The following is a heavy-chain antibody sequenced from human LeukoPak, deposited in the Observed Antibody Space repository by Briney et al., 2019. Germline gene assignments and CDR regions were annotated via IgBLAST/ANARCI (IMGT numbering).Heavy chain of an antibody. CDR3: ARGRAQNEDQWLLQGY. Sequence: ASVKVSCKASGYTFTAYYIHWVRQAPGQGLEWMGWISPNSGGTNYAQKFQGRVTVTRDTSFSTAYMELSGLISDDTAVYYCARGRAQNEDQWLLQGYWGQGTLVTISS. CDR1: GYTFTAYY. J-gene: IGHJ4*02. CDR2: ISPNSGGT. V-gene: IGHV1-2*02. D-gene: IGHD5-12*01.